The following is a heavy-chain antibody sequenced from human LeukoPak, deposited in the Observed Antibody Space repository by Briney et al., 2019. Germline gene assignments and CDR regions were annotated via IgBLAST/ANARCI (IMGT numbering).Heavy chain of an antibody. CDR2: INSVGSHI. V-gene: IGHV3-21*01. CDR1: GFTFSSYS. D-gene: IGHD1-26*01. J-gene: IGHJ4*03. CDR3: TRDPAYYLRYGYFDY. Sequence: PGGSLRLSCAASGFTFSSYSMNWVRQAPGKGLEWVSSINSVGSHIYYRDSVKGRFTISRDNAKNSVYLQMNNLRAADTALHYCTRDPAYYLRYGYFDYWGQGILVTVSS.